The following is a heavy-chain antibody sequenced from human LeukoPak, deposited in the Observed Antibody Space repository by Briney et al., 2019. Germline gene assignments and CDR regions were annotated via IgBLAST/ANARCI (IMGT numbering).Heavy chain of an antibody. CDR1: GGSISSTSYF. Sequence: SETLSLICTVSGGSISSTSYFWAWIRQPPGKGLEWIGNIYNSGSTSYNPSLKSRVTISVDTSKNQFSLRLSSVTAADTAVYYCASPGYSHGSYFDYWGQGNLVTVSS. V-gene: IGHV4-39*01. J-gene: IGHJ4*01. CDR3: ASPGYSHGSYFDY. D-gene: IGHD5-18*01. CDR2: IYNSGST.